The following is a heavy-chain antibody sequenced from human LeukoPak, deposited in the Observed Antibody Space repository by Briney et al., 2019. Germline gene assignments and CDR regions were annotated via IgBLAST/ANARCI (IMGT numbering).Heavy chain of an antibody. D-gene: IGHD2-15*01. CDR1: GYTFTSYY. V-gene: IGHV1-46*01. Sequence: ASVKVSCKASGYTFTSYYMHWVRQAPGQGLEWMGIINPSGGSTSYARKFQGRVTMTRDTSTSTVYMELSSLRSEDTAVYYCARDVHCSGGSCYYYGMDVWGKGTTVTVSS. CDR3: ARDVHCSGGSCYYYGMDV. J-gene: IGHJ6*04. CDR2: INPSGGST.